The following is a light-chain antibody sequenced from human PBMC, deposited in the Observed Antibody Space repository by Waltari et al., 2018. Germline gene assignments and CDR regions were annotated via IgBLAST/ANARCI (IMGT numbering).Light chain of an antibody. CDR3: LQSSNWYT. Sequence: EIVLTQSPATLSLSPGERATLSCRASQSVSSYLAWYQLKPGQAPRLLIYGASNRATGIPAMFSGSASGTDFTLTINSLEPEDFAVYYCLQSSNWYTFGQGTKLEIK. CDR1: QSVSSY. J-gene: IGKJ2*01. CDR2: GAS. V-gene: IGKV3-11*01.